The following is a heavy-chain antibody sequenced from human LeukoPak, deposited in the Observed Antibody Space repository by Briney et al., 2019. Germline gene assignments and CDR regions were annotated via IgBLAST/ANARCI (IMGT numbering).Heavy chain of an antibody. CDR1: GFTASNYY. Sequence: GGSLRLSCAASGFTASNYYMNWVRQAPGKGLEWVSAISGSGGSTYYADSVKGRFTISRDNSKNTLYLQMNSLRAEDTAVYYCAKDQSPYYYDSSGHIPGRDLYFDYWGQGTLVTVSS. J-gene: IGHJ4*02. V-gene: IGHV3-23*01. D-gene: IGHD3-22*01. CDR2: ISGSGGST. CDR3: AKDQSPYYYDSSGHIPGRDLYFDY.